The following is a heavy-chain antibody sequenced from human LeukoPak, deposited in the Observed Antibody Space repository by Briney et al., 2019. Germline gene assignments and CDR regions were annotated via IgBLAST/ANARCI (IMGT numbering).Heavy chain of an antibody. CDR3: ARDSPDCGSTTCYKDWFDP. Sequence: SEALSLTCTVSGGSISSGTYYWGWIRQPPGKGLQWIGSVYYSGSTYYNPSLQSRVTISVDTSKNHFSLKLSSVTAADTAVYYCARDSPDCGSTTCYKDWFDPWGQGTLVTVSS. CDR2: VYYSGST. CDR1: GGSISSGTYY. D-gene: IGHD2-2*02. J-gene: IGHJ5*02. V-gene: IGHV4-39*07.